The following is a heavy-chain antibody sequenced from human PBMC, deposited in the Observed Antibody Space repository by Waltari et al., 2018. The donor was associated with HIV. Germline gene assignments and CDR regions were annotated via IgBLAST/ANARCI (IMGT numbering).Heavy chain of an antibody. V-gene: IGHV4-61*02. CDR3: ARGNGYTTGWLDS. J-gene: IGHJ4*02. D-gene: IGHD5-18*01. CDR2: VSPTGNSLGAEKT. Sequence: RLQESGPGLVKPSQTLSLTCTVSYESLSGGDFYWTWIRQPAGGGLEWIGRVSPTGNSLGAEKTDYAPSLASRVTMSLDTRGNKFSVELKSVSTADTATYYCARGNGYTTGWLDSWGPGILVTVSS. CDR1: YESLSGGDFY.